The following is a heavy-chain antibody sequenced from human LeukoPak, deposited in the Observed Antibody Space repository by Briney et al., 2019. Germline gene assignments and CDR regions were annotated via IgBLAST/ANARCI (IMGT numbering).Heavy chain of an antibody. J-gene: IGHJ6*02. V-gene: IGHV3-48*03. Sequence: GGSLRLSCAASGFTFSSYEMNCVRQAPGKGLDWVSYISSIGSTIYYADSVKGRFTISRDNAKNSLYLQMNSLRAEDTAVYYCAVLLWFGELPRAGYYGMDVWGQGTTVTVSS. CDR1: GFTFSSYE. CDR2: ISSIGSTI. CDR3: AVLLWFGELPRAGYYGMDV. D-gene: IGHD3-10*01.